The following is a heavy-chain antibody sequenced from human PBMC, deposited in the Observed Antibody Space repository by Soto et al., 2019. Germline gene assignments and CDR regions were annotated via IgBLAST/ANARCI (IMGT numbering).Heavy chain of an antibody. CDR2: ISAYNGNT. D-gene: IGHD5-12*01. J-gene: IGHJ5*02. V-gene: IGHV1-18*01. CDR3: ASATADIVATIPWFDP. Sequence: QVQLVQSGAEVKKPGASVKVSCKASGYTFTSYGISWVRQAPGQGLEWMGWISAYNGNTNYAQKLQARDTMTTDTSTSTAYMELRSLRSDDTAVYYCASATADIVATIPWFDPWGQGTLVTVSS. CDR1: GYTFTSYG.